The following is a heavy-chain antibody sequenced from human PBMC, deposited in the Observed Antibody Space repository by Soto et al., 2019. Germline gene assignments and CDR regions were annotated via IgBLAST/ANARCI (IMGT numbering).Heavy chain of an antibody. J-gene: IGHJ4*02. D-gene: IGHD2-15*01. CDR1: GYTFTSYA. Sequence: GASVKVSCKASGYTFTSYAMHWVRQAPGQRLEWMGWINAGNGNTKYSQKFQGRVTITRDTSASTAYMELSSLRSEDTAVYYCARDNCSGGSCCSANFDYWGQGTLVTVSS. CDR3: ARDNCSGGSCCSANFDY. V-gene: IGHV1-3*01. CDR2: INAGNGNT.